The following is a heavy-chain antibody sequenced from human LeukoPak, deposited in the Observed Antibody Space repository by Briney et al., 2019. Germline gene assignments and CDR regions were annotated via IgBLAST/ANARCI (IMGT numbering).Heavy chain of an antibody. CDR1: GFTFRSFA. CDR3: ARDGSWGDYQFYFYMDV. CDR2: ISASGHYI. Sequence: GGSLRLSCEASGFTFRSFAMSWVRQAPGKGLEWLSGISASGHYIYQADSVKGRFTISRDNSKNTQYIEINSLRVEDTAVYYCARDGSWGDYQFYFYMDVWGKGTRVTVSS. V-gene: IGHV3-23*01. D-gene: IGHD2-2*01. J-gene: IGHJ6*03.